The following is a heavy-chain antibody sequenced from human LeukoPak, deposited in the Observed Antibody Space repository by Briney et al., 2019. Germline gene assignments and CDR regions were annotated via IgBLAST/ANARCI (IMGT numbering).Heavy chain of an antibody. CDR3: AKGGYSSSWYCLDY. D-gene: IGHD6-13*01. CDR1: GFTSSSSP. CDR2: ISGGGDTP. Sequence: GGSLRPSCAASGFTSSSSPTNWVLQAPRKGLEWVSGISGGGDTPFYGDSVKGRFTMSRDNSKNTLYLQMNSLRAEDTAVYYCAKGGYSSSWYCLDYWGQGTLVTVSS. J-gene: IGHJ4*02. V-gene: IGHV3-23*01.